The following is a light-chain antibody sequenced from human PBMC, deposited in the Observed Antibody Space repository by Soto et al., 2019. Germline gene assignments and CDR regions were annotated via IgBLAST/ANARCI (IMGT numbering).Light chain of an antibody. CDR2: GAS. Sequence: EIVLTQSPGTLSLSPGERATLSCRASQSGSNNHLAWYQQKPGQAPRLLIYGASNRATGIPDRFSGSGSGTDFTLTISRLEPEDFAVYYCQQYGSSGTFGQGTKVEIK. V-gene: IGKV3-20*01. CDR1: QSGSNNH. J-gene: IGKJ1*01. CDR3: QQYGSSGT.